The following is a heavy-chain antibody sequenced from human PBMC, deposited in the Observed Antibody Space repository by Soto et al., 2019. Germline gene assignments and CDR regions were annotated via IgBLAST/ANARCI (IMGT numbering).Heavy chain of an antibody. CDR1: GFTFSSYG. CDR3: AKENGYSSSWFEFDY. V-gene: IGHV3-23*01. Sequence: GGSLRLSCAASGFTFSSYGMSWVRQAPGKGLEWVSGISGSGGSTYYADSVKGRFTISRDNSKNTLYLQMNSLRAEDTAVYYCAKENGYSSSWFEFDYWGQGTLVTVSS. D-gene: IGHD6-13*01. J-gene: IGHJ4*02. CDR2: ISGSGGST.